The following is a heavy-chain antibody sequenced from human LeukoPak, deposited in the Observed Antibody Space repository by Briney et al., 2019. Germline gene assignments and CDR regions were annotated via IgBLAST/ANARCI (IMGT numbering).Heavy chain of an antibody. CDR1: GGSISSYY. CDR2: IYYSGST. D-gene: IGHD6-13*01. Sequence: PSETLSLTCTVSGGSISSYYWSWIRQPPGKGLEWIGSIYYSGSTNYNPSLKSRVTISVDTSKNQFSLRLSSVTAADTAVYYCARVTGYMTEDYFDYWGQGTLITVSS. J-gene: IGHJ4*02. CDR3: ARVTGYMTEDYFDY. V-gene: IGHV4-59*01.